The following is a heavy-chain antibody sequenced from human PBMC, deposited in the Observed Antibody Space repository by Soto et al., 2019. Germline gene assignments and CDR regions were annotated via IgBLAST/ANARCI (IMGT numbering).Heavy chain of an antibody. CDR2: ISGSGGST. V-gene: IGHV3-23*01. D-gene: IGHD3-10*01. J-gene: IGHJ4*02. CDR1: GFTFSSYA. Sequence: GGSLRLSCAASGFTFSSYAMSWVRQAPGKGLEWVSAISGSGGSTYYADSVKGRFTISRDNSKNTLYLQMNSLRAEDTAVYYCAKDRGLLWFGELFRLDYWGQGTLVTVSS. CDR3: AKDRGLLWFGELFRLDY.